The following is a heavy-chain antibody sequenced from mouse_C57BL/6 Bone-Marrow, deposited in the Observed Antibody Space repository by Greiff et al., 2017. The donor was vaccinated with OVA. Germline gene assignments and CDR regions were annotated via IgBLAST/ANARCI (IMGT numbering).Heavy chain of an antibody. J-gene: IGHJ1*03. CDR1: GYAFSSSW. CDR2: IYPGDGDT. V-gene: IGHV1-82*01. CDR3: ARQGLRLWYFDV. Sequence: VQLQESGPELVKPGASVKISCKASGYAFSSSWMNWVKQRPGKGLEWIGRIYPGDGDTNYNGKFKGKATLTADKSSSTAYMQLSSLTSEDSAVYFCARQGLRLWYFDVWGTGTTVTVSS. D-gene: IGHD2-4*01.